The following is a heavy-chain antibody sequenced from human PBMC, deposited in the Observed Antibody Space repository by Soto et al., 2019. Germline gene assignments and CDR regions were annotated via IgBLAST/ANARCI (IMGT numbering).Heavy chain of an antibody. V-gene: IGHV4-31*03. J-gene: IGHJ4*02. CDR2: IYYSGST. CDR3: ARGHSGYFDY. D-gene: IGHD1-26*01. CDR1: GGSISSGGYY. Sequence: SETLSLTCTVSGGSISSGGYYWSWIRQHPGKGLEWIGYIYYSGSTYYNPSLKSRVTISVDTSKNQFSLKLSSVTAADTAVYYCARGHSGYFDYWGQGTLVTVSS.